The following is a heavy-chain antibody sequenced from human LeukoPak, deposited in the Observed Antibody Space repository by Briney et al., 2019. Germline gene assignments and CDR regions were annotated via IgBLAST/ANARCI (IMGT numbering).Heavy chain of an antibody. V-gene: IGHV1-46*01. Sequence: GASVKVSCKASGYTFTSYYMHWVRQAPGQGLEWMGIINPSGGSTSYAQKFQGRVTMTRDMSTSTVYMELSSLRSEDTAVYYCARDIPLWVVRGVTGPNYFDYWGQGTLVTVSS. CDR2: INPSGGST. CDR1: GYTFTSYY. CDR3: ARDIPLWVVRGVTGPNYFDY. J-gene: IGHJ4*02. D-gene: IGHD3-10*01.